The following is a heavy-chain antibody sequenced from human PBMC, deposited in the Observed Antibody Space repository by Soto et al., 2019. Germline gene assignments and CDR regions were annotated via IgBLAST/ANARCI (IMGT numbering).Heavy chain of an antibody. CDR1: GGSISSGGYY. D-gene: IGHD3-22*01. CDR2: IYYSGST. V-gene: IGHV4-31*03. J-gene: IGHJ4*02. Sequence: PSETLSLTCTVSGGSISSGGYYWSWIRQHPGKGLEWFGYIYYSGSTYYNPSLKSRVTISVDTSKNQFSLKLSSVTAADTAVYYCARGTYYYDSSGYCYYFDYWAQGTLVTVSS. CDR3: ARGTYYYDSSGYCYYFDY.